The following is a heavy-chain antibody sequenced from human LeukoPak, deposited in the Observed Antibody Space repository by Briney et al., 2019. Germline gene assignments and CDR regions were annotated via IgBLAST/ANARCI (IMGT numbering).Heavy chain of an antibody. CDR2: ISASRSTI. Sequence: PGGSLRLSCAASGFTFSSYSMNWVRQAPGEGLEGVSYISASRSTIIYADSVKGRFTISRDNAKNSLYVQMNRLRAEDTAVYYCARVMERSHYYHYIDVWGKGTTVAVSS. CDR3: ARVMERSHYYHYIDV. D-gene: IGHD3-3*01. J-gene: IGHJ6*03. CDR1: GFTFSSYS. V-gene: IGHV3-48*04.